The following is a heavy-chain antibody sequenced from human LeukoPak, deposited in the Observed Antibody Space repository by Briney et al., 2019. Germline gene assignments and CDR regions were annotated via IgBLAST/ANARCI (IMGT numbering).Heavy chain of an antibody. Sequence: GGSLRLSCAASGFTFSNAWMSWVRQAPGKGLEWVGRIKSKTDGGTTDYAAPVKGRFTISRDDSKNTLYLQMNSLKTEDTAVYYCITPGGSSSPPDGYDYWGQGTLVTVSS. V-gene: IGHV3-15*01. CDR3: ITPGGSSSPPDGYDY. CDR2: IKSKTDGGTT. J-gene: IGHJ4*02. CDR1: GFTFSNAW. D-gene: IGHD6-6*01.